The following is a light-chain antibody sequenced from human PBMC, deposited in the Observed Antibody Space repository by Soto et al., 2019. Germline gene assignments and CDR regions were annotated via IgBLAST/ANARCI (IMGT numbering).Light chain of an antibody. Sequence: NFMLTQPHSVSGSPGKTITISCTRSSGSIASYYVQWYQQRPGSAPTTVIYEDKERPSGVPDRFSGSIDSSSSSASLTISRLKTEDEADYYCHSYDSSNFVFGSGTKLTVL. V-gene: IGLV6-57*04. CDR1: SGSIASYY. CDR3: HSYDSSNFV. CDR2: EDK. J-gene: IGLJ1*01.